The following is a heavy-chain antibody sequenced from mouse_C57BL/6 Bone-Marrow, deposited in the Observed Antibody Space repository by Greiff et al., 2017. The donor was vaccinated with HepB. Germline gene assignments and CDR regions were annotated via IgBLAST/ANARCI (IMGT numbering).Heavy chain of an antibody. J-gene: IGHJ4*01. V-gene: IGHV1-81*01. CDR2: IYPISVNT. Sequence: SFTLSFNSSFYTFTIYFLIFFNHITLHFLYFILDIYPISVNTYYNEKFKCKATLTADKSSSTAYMELRSLTSEDSAVYFCARRGLITTDAMDYWGQGTSVTVSS. D-gene: IGHD1-1*01. CDR1: FYTFTIYF. CDR3: ARRGLITTDAMDY.